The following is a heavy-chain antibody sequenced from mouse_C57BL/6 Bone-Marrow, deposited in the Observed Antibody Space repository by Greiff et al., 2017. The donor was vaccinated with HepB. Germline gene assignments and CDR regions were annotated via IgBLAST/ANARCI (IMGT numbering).Heavy chain of an antibody. Sequence: QVQLKESGPELVKPGASVKISCKASGYAFSSSWMNWVKQRPGKGLEWIGRIYPGDGDTNYNGKFKGKATLTADKSSSTAYMQLSSLTSEDSAVYFCARCTTVVEYYFDYWGQGTTLTVSS. CDR3: ARCTTVVEYYFDY. CDR1: GYAFSSSW. J-gene: IGHJ2*01. CDR2: IYPGDGDT. D-gene: IGHD1-1*01. V-gene: IGHV1-82*01.